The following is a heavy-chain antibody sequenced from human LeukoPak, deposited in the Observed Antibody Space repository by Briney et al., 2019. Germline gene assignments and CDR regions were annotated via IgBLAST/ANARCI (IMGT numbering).Heavy chain of an antibody. J-gene: IGHJ4*02. CDR2: ISDSGADT. V-gene: IGHV3-23*01. CDR1: GITFSNYA. D-gene: IGHD5-12*01. Sequence: SGGSLRLSCAASGITFSNYAMSWVRQAPGKGLEWVSFISDSGADTYYADSVKGRFTISRDNSKRTLYVQMNSLRAEDTAVYYCAKTGWSGYDYTNCWGQGTLVTVSS. CDR3: AKTGWSGYDYTNC.